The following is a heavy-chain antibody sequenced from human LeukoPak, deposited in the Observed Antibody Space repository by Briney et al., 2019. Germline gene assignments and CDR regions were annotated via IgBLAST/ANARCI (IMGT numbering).Heavy chain of an antibody. Sequence: GGSLRLSCVASGTFSTHWMTWVRQAPGKGLEWVAVIWYDGSNKYYADSVKGRFTISRDNSKNTLYLQMNSLRAEDTAVYYCARAQLGYSSGWYDYWGQGTLVTVSS. CDR1: GTFSTHW. CDR2: IWYDGSNK. CDR3: ARAQLGYSSGWYDY. J-gene: IGHJ4*02. V-gene: IGHV3-33*08. D-gene: IGHD6-19*01.